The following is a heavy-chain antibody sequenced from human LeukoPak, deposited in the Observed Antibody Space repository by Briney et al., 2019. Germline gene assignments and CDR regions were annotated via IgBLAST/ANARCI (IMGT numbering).Heavy chain of an antibody. CDR3: ARARTTTGTTRIAFNI. Sequence: GRSLRLSCAASGFTFTTYAMHWVRQAPGKGLDWVAVISYDGSDKYYADSVKGRFTISRDNSKNTLYLQMNSLRAKDTAVYYCARARTTTGTTRIAFNIWGQGTVVTVSS. CDR2: ISYDGSDK. J-gene: IGHJ3*02. CDR1: GFTFTTYA. V-gene: IGHV3-30-3*01. D-gene: IGHD1-1*01.